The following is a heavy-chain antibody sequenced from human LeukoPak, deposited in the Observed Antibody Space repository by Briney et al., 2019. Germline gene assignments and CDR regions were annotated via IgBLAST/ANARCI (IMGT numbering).Heavy chain of an antibody. CDR3: ARVPAVVAAIPLFDY. J-gene: IGHJ4*02. V-gene: IGHV4-39*07. CDR2: IYSSGST. Sequence: SETLSLTCTVSGGSISSSSYYWGWIRQPPGKGLEWIGNIYSSGSTYYNPSLKSRVTISVDTSKNQFSLRLSSVTAADTAVYYCARVPAVVAAIPLFDYWGQGTLVTVSS. CDR1: GGSISSSSYY. D-gene: IGHD2-15*01.